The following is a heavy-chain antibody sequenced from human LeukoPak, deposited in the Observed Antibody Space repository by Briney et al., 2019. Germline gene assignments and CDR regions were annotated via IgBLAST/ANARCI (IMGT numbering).Heavy chain of an antibody. Sequence: GGSLRLSCAASGFTFSSYWMHWVRQAPGKGLVWVSRINSDGSSTSYADSVKGRFTISRDDAKNTLYLQMNSLRAEDTAVYYCARGTVDSSGYSTPGHSDYWGQGTLVTVSS. J-gene: IGHJ4*02. CDR3: ARGTVDSSGYSTPGHSDY. V-gene: IGHV3-74*01. D-gene: IGHD3-22*01. CDR1: GFTFSSYW. CDR2: INSDGSST.